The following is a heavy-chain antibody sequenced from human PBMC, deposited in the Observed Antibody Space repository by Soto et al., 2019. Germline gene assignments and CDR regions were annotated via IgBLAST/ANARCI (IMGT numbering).Heavy chain of an antibody. CDR3: AKTRGDGGLRWDWYFDL. CDR2: ISGSGGST. Sequence: GGSLRLSCAASGFTFSSYAMSWVRQAPGKGLEWVSAISGSGGSTYYADSVKGRFTISRYNSKNTLYLQMNSLRAEDTAVYYCAKTRGDGGLRWDWYFDLWGRGTLVTVSS. V-gene: IGHV3-23*01. D-gene: IGHD4-17*01. CDR1: GFTFSSYA. J-gene: IGHJ2*01.